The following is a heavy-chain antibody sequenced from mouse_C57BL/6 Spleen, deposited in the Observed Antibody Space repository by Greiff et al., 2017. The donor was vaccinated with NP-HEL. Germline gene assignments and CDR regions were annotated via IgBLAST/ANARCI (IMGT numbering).Heavy chain of an antibody. V-gene: IGHV5-9-1*02. J-gene: IGHJ3*01. CDR3: TRGDLTGLFAY. CDR2: ISSGGDYI. D-gene: IGHD4-1*01. Sequence: EVKVVESGEGLVKPGGSLKLSCAASGFTFSSYAMSWVRQTPEKRLEWVAYISSGGDYIYYADTVKGRFTISRDNARNTLYLQMSSLKSEDTAMYYCTRGDLTGLFAYWGQGTLVTVSA. CDR1: GFTFSSYA.